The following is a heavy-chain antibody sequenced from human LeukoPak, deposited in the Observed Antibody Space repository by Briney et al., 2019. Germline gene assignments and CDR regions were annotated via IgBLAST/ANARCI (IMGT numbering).Heavy chain of an antibody. CDR1: GDSISTSKSY. CDR3: ARDESDYYDSSGYYLSRRTSLYNWFDP. J-gene: IGHJ5*02. Sequence: SETLSLTCTVSGDSISTSKSYWGWIRQPPGKGLEWIGSIYHSGSTYYNPSLKSRVTISVDTSKNQFSLKLSSVTAADTAVYYCARDESDYYDSSGYYLSRRTSLYNWFDPWGQGTLVTVSS. CDR2: IYHSGST. D-gene: IGHD3-22*01. V-gene: IGHV4-39*07.